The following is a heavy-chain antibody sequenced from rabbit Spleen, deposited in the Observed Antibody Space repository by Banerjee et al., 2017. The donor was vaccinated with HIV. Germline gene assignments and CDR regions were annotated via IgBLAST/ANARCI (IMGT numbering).Heavy chain of an antibody. CDR1: GFDLNNYYY. CDR3: VRGASGSGYYSL. J-gene: IGHJ4*01. D-gene: IGHD1-1*01. CDR2: IDLLFGTT. V-gene: IGHV1S43*01. Sequence: QSLEESGGGLVKPEGSLTLTCKTSGFDLNNYYYMCWVRQAPGKGLEWIGYIDLLFGTTYYANWVNGRFTISSHSAQNTLYLQLHSLTAADTATYFCVRGASGSGYYSLWGPGTLVTVS.